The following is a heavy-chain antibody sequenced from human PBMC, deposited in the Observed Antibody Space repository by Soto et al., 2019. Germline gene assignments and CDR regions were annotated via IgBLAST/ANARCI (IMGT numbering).Heavy chain of an antibody. CDR1: GYTFTSYY. CDR2: INPSGGST. CDR3: ARDGPDYDILTGSMDV. J-gene: IGHJ6*02. D-gene: IGHD3-9*01. V-gene: IGHV1-46*01. Sequence: ASVKVSCKASGYTFTSYYMHWVRQAPGQGLEWMGIINPSGGSTSYAQKFRGRVTMTRDTSTSTVYMELSSLRSEDTAVYYCARDGPDYDILTGSMDVWGQGTTVTVSS.